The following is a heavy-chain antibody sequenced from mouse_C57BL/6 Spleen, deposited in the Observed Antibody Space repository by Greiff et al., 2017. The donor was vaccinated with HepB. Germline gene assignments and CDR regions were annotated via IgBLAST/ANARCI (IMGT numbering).Heavy chain of an antibody. CDR2: ISYDGSN. J-gene: IGHJ3*01. Sequence: EVQLQESGPGLVKPSQSLSLTCSVTGYSITSGYYWNWIRQFPGNKLEWMGYISYDGSNNYNPSLKNRISITRDTSKNQFFLKLNSVTTEDTATYYCARGGYYGTWFAYWGQGTLVTVSA. D-gene: IGHD1-1*01. CDR3: ARGGYYGTWFAY. V-gene: IGHV3-6*01. CDR1: GYSITSGYY.